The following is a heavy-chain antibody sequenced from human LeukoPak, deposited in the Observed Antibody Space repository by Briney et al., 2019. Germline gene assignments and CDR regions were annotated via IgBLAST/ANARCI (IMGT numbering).Heavy chain of an antibody. CDR2: MNHDGTIT. D-gene: IGHD3-10*01. J-gene: IGHJ4*02. V-gene: IGHV3-74*01. Sequence: PGGYLRLSCSASGFTFPTYWMIWVRQVPGEGLVYVSHMNHDGTITNYANSMKGRFTMSRDNARSTVFLQMDSLRAEDTAVYYCGRDNYGSIDFWGQGVLVTVSS. CDR3: GRDNYGSIDF. CDR1: GFTFPTYW.